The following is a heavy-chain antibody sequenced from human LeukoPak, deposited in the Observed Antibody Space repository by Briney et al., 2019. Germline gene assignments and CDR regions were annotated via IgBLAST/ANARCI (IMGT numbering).Heavy chain of an antibody. CDR1: GFTFSAYG. CDR2: IYSGGST. CDR3: ARTLYSGSYYFDY. Sequence: GRSLRLSCAASGFTFSAYGMHWVRQAPGKGLEWVSVIYSGGSTYYADSVKGRFTISRDNSKNTLYLQMNSLRAEDTAVYYCARTLYSGSYYFDYWGQGTLVTVSS. J-gene: IGHJ4*02. V-gene: IGHV3-NL1*01. D-gene: IGHD1-26*01.